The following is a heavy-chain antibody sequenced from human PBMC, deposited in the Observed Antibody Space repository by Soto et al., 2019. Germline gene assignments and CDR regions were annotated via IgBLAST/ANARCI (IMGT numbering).Heavy chain of an antibody. J-gene: IGHJ4*02. V-gene: IGHV4-34*01. CDR3: ARGRYDYVWGQTICFDY. CDR1: GGSFSGYY. CDR2: INHSGST. D-gene: IGHD3-16*01. Sequence: QVQLQQWGAGLLKPSETLSLTCAVYGGSFSGYYWSWIRQPPGKGLEWIGEINHSGSTNYNPSLRRRVTISLDTSENQFSLKLSSVTAADTAVYYCARGRYDYVWGQTICFDYWGQGTLVTVSS.